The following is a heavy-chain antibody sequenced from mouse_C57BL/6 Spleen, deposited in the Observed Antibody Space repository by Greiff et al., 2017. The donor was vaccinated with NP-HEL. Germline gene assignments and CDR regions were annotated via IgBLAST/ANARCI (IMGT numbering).Heavy chain of an antibody. CDR3: ARPYYYGSSYGYFDV. Sequence: VQLQQSGPELVKPGASVKLSCKASGYTFTSYDINWVKQRPGQGLEWIGWIYPRAGSTKYNEKFKGKATLTVDTSSSTAYMELHSLTSEDSAVYFCARPYYYGSSYGYFDVWGTGTTVTVSS. CDR2: IYPRAGST. D-gene: IGHD1-1*01. V-gene: IGHV1-85*01. J-gene: IGHJ1*03. CDR1: GYTFTSYD.